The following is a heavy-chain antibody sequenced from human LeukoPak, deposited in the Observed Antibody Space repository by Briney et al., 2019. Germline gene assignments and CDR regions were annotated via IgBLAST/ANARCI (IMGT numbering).Heavy chain of an antibody. D-gene: IGHD3-10*01. Sequence: ASVTVSCKASGCTFIRYYMHWVRQAPGQGLEWMAWISPNSGGTNYVQKFQGRVTVTRDTSISTDYMEINGLTSDDTALYYCAREPSGSGGYDYWGQGTLVTVSS. CDR2: ISPNSGGT. CDR3: AREPSGSGGYDY. J-gene: IGHJ4*02. V-gene: IGHV1-2*02. CDR1: GCTFIRYY.